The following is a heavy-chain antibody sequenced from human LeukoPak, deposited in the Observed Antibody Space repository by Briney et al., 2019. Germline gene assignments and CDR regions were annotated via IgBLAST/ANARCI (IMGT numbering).Heavy chain of an antibody. J-gene: IGHJ4*02. CDR1: GFTFDDYA. D-gene: IGHD1-7*01. CDR2: ISYDGSNT. CDR3: TRLSGDNWNYGGNFDS. Sequence: GGSLRLSCATSGFTFDDYAMHWVRQAPGKRLEWVAVISYDGSNTYYADSVKGRFTIYRDNSKNTAYLQMNSLKTEDTAVYYCTRLSGDNWNYGGNFDSWGQGTLVTVSS. V-gene: IGHV3-30*04.